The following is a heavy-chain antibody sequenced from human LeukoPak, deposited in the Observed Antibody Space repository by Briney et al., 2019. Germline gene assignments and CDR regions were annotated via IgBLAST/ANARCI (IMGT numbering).Heavy chain of an antibody. V-gene: IGHV1-18*04. Sequence: ASVKVSCKASGYTFTGYHMHWVRQAPGQGLEWMGWISAYNGNTDYAQKFQGRVTMTTDTSTSTAYMELRSLRSDDTAVYYCARSGATVTSGNWFDPWGQGTLVTVSS. CDR2: ISAYNGNT. CDR1: GYTFTGYH. D-gene: IGHD4-17*01. J-gene: IGHJ5*02. CDR3: ARSGATVTSGNWFDP.